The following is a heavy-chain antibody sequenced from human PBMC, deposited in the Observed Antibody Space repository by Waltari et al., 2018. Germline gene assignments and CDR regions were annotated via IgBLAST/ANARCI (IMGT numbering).Heavy chain of an antibody. CDR1: GYTFTSYA. J-gene: IGHJ4*02. CDR3: ARSCMITFGGVIGFDY. V-gene: IGHV1-3*01. D-gene: IGHD3-16*02. Sequence: QVQLVQSGAEVKKPGASVKVSCKASGYTFTSYAMHWVRQAPGQRLEWMGWINAGNGNTKYAQKFQGRVTITRDTSASTAYMERSSLRSEDTAVYYCARSCMITFGGVIGFDYWGQGTLVTVSS. CDR2: INAGNGNT.